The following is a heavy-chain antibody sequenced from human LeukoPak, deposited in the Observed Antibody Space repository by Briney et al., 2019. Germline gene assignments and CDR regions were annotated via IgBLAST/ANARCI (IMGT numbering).Heavy chain of an antibody. J-gene: IGHJ6*04. V-gene: IGHV3-7*03. CDR1: GFTFSSYW. CDR2: IKQDGSEK. CDR3: ARVDEDIVVVPAAMPFYYYYGMDV. D-gene: IGHD2-2*01. Sequence: GGSLRLSCAASGFTFSSYWMSWVRQAPGKGLEWVADIKQDGSEKYYVDSVKGRFTISRDNAKNSLYLQMNSLRAEDTAVYYCARVDEDIVVVPAAMPFYYYYGMDVWGKGTTVTVSS.